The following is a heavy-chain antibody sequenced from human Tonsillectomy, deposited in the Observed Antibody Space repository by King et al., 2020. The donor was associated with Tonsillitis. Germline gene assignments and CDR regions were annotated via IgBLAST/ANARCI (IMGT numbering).Heavy chain of an antibody. CDR2: IYHSGSA. V-gene: IGHV4-4*02. J-gene: IGHJ6*02. CDR1: GGSISSSNW. CDR3: GRKRRIAAAGTAAYYGMDV. D-gene: IGHD6-13*01. Sequence: QLQESGPGLVKPSGTLSLTCAVSGGSISSSNWWSWVRQPPGKGLEWIGEIYHSGSANYNPSLKSRVTISVDKSKNQFSLKLSSVTAAETAVYYCGRKRRIAAAGTAAYYGMDVWGQGTTVTVSS.